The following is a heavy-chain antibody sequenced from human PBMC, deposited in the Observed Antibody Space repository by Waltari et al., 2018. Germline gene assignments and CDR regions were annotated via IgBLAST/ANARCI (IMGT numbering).Heavy chain of an antibody. J-gene: IGHJ4*02. CDR1: GFTFSSYS. CDR2: ISSSSSYI. CDR3: ARGADIAAAGTLDY. Sequence: EVQLVESGGGLVKPGGSLILSCAASGFTFSSYSMNWVRQAPGKGLEWVSSISSSSSYIYYADSVKGRFTISRDNAKNSLYLQMNSLRAEDTAVYYCARGADIAAAGTLDYWGQGTLVTVSS. D-gene: IGHD6-13*01. V-gene: IGHV3-21*01.